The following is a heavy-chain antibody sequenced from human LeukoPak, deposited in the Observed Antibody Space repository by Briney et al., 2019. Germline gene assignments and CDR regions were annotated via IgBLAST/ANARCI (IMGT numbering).Heavy chain of an antibody. D-gene: IGHD6-13*01. V-gene: IGHV4-30-4*01. J-gene: IGHJ5*02. CDR1: GGSISSGDYY. CDR3: ARGGQQLVQGWFDP. CDR2: IYYSGST. Sequence: SETLSLTCTVSGGSISSGDYYWSWIRQPPGKGLEWIGYIYYSGSTYYNPSLKSRVTISVDTSKNQFSLKLSSVTAAHKVVYYCARGGQQLVQGWFDPWGQGTLVTVSS.